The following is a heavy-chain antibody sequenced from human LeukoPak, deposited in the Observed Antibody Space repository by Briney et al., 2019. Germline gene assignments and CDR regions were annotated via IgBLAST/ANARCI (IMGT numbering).Heavy chain of an antibody. J-gene: IGHJ5*02. CDR3: ARGLGIAAADNWFDP. D-gene: IGHD6-13*01. CDR2: IIPIFGTA. Sequence: SVEVSCKASGGTFSSYAISWVRQAPGQGLEWMGGIIPIFGTANYAQKFQGRVTITADESTSTAYMELSSLRSEDTAVYYCARGLGIAAADNWFDPWGQGTLVTVSS. V-gene: IGHV1-69*01. CDR1: GGTFSSYA.